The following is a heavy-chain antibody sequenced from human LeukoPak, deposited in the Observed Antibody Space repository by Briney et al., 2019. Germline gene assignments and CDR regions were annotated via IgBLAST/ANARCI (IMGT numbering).Heavy chain of an antibody. V-gene: IGHV1-69*01. CDR2: IIPIFGTA. CDR3: ARSSSSSWYGDQLSFDY. J-gene: IGHJ4*02. Sequence: ASVKVSCKASGGTFSSYAISWVRQAPGQGLEWMGGIIPIFGTANYAQKFQGRVTITADESTSTAYMELSSLRSEDTAVYYCARSSSSSWYGDQLSFDYWGQGTLVTVSS. D-gene: IGHD6-13*01. CDR1: GGTFSSYA.